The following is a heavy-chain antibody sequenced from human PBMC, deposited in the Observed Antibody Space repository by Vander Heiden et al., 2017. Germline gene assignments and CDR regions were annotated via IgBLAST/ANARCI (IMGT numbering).Heavy chain of an antibody. CDR3: ASRYCANGVCQKTNYYYYGMDV. Sequence: QVQLVQSGAEVKKPGSSVKVSCRAPGSTSSSFATSWVRQAPGQGLEWMGGIIPFLSVADYAQKFQGSVTITADTSTNTAYLELSSLRSEDTAVYYCASRYCANGVCQKTNYYYYGMDVWGQGTTVTVSS. CDR2: IIPFLSVA. J-gene: IGHJ6*02. CDR1: GSTSSSFA. D-gene: IGHD2-8*01. V-gene: IGHV1-69*10.